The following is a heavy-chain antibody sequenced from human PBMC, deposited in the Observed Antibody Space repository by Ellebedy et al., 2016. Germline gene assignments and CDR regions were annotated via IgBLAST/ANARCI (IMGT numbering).Heavy chain of an antibody. Sequence: ASVKVSCKVSGNTLIELSIHWVRQAPGKGLEWMGGFDPEDGERIYAQKFQGRVTMTEDTSTDTAYMEVSSLRSEDTAVYYCATPKGLWFGKGYFEYWGQGTLVTVSS. D-gene: IGHD3-10*01. J-gene: IGHJ4*02. V-gene: IGHV1-24*01. CDR1: GNTLIELS. CDR3: ATPKGLWFGKGYFEY. CDR2: FDPEDGER.